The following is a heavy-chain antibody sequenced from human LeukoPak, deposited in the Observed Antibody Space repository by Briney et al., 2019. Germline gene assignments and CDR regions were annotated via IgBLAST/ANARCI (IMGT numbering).Heavy chain of an antibody. J-gene: IGHJ4*02. V-gene: IGHV3-23*01. D-gene: IGHD3-22*01. Sequence: PGGSLILSCAASGFTFSSYAMSWVRQAPGKGLEWVSAISGSGGSTYYADSVKGRFTISRDNSRNTLYLQMNSLRAEDTAVYYCAKGVRRSSDYSSPVDYWGQGTLVTVSS. CDR3: AKGVRRSSDYSSPVDY. CDR1: GFTFSSYA. CDR2: ISGSGGST.